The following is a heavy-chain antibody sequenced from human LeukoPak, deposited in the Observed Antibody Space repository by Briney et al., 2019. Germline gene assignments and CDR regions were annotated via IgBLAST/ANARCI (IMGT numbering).Heavy chain of an antibody. CDR2: IKEDGREK. D-gene: IGHD3-10*01. J-gene: IGHJ4*02. CDR3: ARGGRPDY. CDR1: GSTFSSSW. V-gene: IGHV3-7*01. Sequence: PGGSLRLSCATSGSTFSSSWMSWVRQAPGKGLECVANIKEDGREKYYVDSVKGRFTISRDNAKNSLYLRMSSLRAEDTAVYYCARGGRPDYWGQGTLVTVSS.